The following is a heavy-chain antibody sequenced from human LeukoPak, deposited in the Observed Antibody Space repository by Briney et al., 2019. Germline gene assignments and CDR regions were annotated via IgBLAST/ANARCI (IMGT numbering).Heavy chain of an antibody. D-gene: IGHD3-16*02. CDR3: ARHDSFIPY. Sequence: GGSLRLSCAASGFTFSDYAMSWVRQAAGKGLEWVSGISDTGRRTYYTDSVQGRFTISRDESEKTVYLLMNTLRAEDTAVYFCARHDSFIPYWGQGTLVTVSS. V-gene: IGHV3-23*01. CDR1: GFTFSDYA. CDR2: ISDTGRRT. J-gene: IGHJ4*02.